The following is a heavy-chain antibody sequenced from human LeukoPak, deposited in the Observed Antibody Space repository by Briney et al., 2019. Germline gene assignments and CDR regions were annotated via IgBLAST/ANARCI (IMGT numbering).Heavy chain of an antibody. D-gene: IGHD4-17*01. CDR2: TYYRSKWSN. Sequence: SQTLSLTCALSGDSFSSNSAAWDWIRQSPSRGLEWLGSTYYRSKWSNNYAVSVKSRIPITSDTSKNQFALHLNSVTPEDTAVYYCARGSNDYRDYSFDYWGQGTLVTVSS. CDR3: ARGSNDYRDYSFDY. J-gene: IGHJ4*02. V-gene: IGHV6-1*01. CDR1: GDSFSSNSAA.